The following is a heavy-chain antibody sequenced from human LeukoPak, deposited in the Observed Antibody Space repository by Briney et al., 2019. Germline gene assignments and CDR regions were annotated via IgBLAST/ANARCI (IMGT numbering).Heavy chain of an antibody. D-gene: IGHD3-22*01. CDR1: GYTSTSYY. Sequence: ASVKVSCKASGYTSTSYYMHWVRQAPGQGLEWMGIINPSGGSTSYAQKFQGRVTMTRDTSTSTVYMELSSLRSEDTAVYYCARDPGKGYYYDSSGYYYFDYWGQGTLVTVSS. J-gene: IGHJ4*02. CDR2: INPSGGST. V-gene: IGHV1-46*01. CDR3: ARDPGKGYYYDSSGYYYFDY.